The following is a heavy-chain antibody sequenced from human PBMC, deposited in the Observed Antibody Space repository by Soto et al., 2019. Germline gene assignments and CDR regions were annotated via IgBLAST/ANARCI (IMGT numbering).Heavy chain of an antibody. CDR3: ARGERGYCSSTSCQINYYYYGMDV. J-gene: IGHJ6*02. V-gene: IGHV3-11*01. CDR1: GFTFSDYY. CDR2: ISSSGSTI. Sequence: GGSLRLSCAASGFTFSDYYMSWIRQAPGKGLEWVSYISSSGSTIYYADSVKGRFTISRDNAKNSLYLQMNSLRAEDTAVYYCARGERGYCSSTSCQINYYYYGMDVWGQGTTVTVSS. D-gene: IGHD2-2*01.